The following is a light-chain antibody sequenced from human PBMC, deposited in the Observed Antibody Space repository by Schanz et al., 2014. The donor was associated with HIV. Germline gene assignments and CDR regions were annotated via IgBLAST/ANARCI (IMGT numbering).Light chain of an antibody. CDR3: QQYVNWPRT. CDR2: GTS. J-gene: IGKJ1*01. V-gene: IGKV3D-15*01. Sequence: IVLTQSPGTLSLSPGERATLSCRASQSVSSNLAWYQQKPGQAPRLLIYGTSSRATGIPARFSGSGSGTEFALTISSLQSEDFAVYYCQQYVNWPRTFGQGTKVQI. CDR1: QSVSSN.